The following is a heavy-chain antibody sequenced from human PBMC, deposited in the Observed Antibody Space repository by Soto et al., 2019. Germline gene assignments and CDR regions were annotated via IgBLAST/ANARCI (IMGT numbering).Heavy chain of an antibody. J-gene: IGHJ6*02. CDR1: GFTFNSYA. CDR3: AKDRDYSHGFKYFGMDV. D-gene: IGHD5-18*01. CDR2: ISGSGGIT. Sequence: EVQLLESGGGLVQPGGSLRLSCAASGFTFNSYAMNWVRQAPGKGLEWVSAISGSGGITYYADSVKGRFTISRDNSKNKLYLQMNSLRAEDTAGYYCAKDRDYSHGFKYFGMDVWGQGTTVTVSS. V-gene: IGHV3-23*01.